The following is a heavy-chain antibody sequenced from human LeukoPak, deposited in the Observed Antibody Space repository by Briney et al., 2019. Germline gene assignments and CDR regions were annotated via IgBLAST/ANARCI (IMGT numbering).Heavy chain of an antibody. J-gene: IGHJ6*03. D-gene: IGHD7-27*01. CDR1: GGSISSGDYY. CDR2: IYYSGST. V-gene: IGHV4-30-4*08. Sequence: SQTLSLTCTVSGGSISSGDYYWSWIRQPPGKGLEWIGYIYYSGSTYYHPSLKSRVTISVDTSKNQFSLKLSSVTAADTAVYYCARELTGDDYYYYMDVWGKGTTVTVSS. CDR3: ARELTGDDYYYYMDV.